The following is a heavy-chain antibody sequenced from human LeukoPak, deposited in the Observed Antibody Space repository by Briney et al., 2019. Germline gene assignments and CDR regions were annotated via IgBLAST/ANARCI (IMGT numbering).Heavy chain of an antibody. J-gene: IGHJ3*02. V-gene: IGHV3-30-3*01. CDR1: GFTFSSYA. D-gene: IGHD6-13*01. Sequence: GGSLRLSCAASGFTFSSYAMHWVRQAPGKGLEWVAVISYDGSNKYYADSVKGRFTISRDNSKNTLYLQMNSLRAEDTAVYYSSVSRYAFDIWGQGTMVTVSS. CDR3: SVSRYAFDI. CDR2: ISYDGSNK.